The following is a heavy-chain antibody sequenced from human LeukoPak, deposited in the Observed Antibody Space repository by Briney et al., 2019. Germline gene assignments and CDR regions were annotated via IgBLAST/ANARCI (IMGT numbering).Heavy chain of an antibody. V-gene: IGHV3-48*03. Sequence: GGSLRLSCAASGFTFSSYEMNWVRQAPGKGLEWVSYISGSGRTIYYANSVKGRFTISRDNAKNSLYLQMNSLRAEDTAVYYCARDDGSGYYFDIWGQGTMVTVSS. CDR3: ARDDGSGYYFDI. J-gene: IGHJ3*02. CDR2: ISGSGRTI. D-gene: IGHD3-3*01. CDR1: GFTFSSYE.